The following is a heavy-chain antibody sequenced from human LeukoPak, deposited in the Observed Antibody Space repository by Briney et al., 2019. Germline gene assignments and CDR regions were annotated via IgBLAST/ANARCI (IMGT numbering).Heavy chain of an antibody. Sequence: GGSLRLSCTASGFTFSTYWMHWVRQASGKGLMLVSRVNGDGSSTVYADSVKGRFTISRDNAKNTLYLQMNSLRADDTAVYYCARHVEFRSLFGELSGRGFDYWGQGTLVTLSS. CDR1: GFTFSTYW. CDR3: ARHVEFRSLFGELSGRGFDY. CDR2: VNGDGSST. V-gene: IGHV3-74*01. J-gene: IGHJ4*02. D-gene: IGHD3-10*02.